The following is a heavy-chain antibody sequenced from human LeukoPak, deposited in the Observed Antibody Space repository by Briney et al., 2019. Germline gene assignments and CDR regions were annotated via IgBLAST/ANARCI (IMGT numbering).Heavy chain of an antibody. D-gene: IGHD3-22*01. CDR1: WVLLSPCGGG. V-gene: IGHV2-5*02. J-gene: IGHJ4*02. CDR2: IYWDDDK. CDR3: AHSRLDYYDTGPIDY. Sequence: SGSSPGEPPQTPTLACPFFWVLLSPCGGGGGWVRQPPGKALGWLSLIYWDDDKRYSPSLKSRLTITKDTSKNQVVLTMTNMDPVDTASYYCAHSRLDYYDTGPIDYWGQGTLVTVSS.